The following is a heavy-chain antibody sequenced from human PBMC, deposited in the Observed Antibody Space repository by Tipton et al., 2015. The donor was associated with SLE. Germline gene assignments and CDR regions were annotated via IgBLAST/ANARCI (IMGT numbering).Heavy chain of an antibody. CDR3: ARRVSGIPAAGYDAFDI. V-gene: IGHV4-34*01. D-gene: IGHD6-25*01. J-gene: IGHJ3*02. Sequence: TLSLTCDVNGGSFSGYYWSWIRQSPGKGLEWIGEVNHLGTIYYNASLKSRVTISIDTSKSHFSLKLTSVTAADTAVYYCARRVSGIPAAGYDAFDIWGHGTLVTVSS. CDR1: GGSFSGYY. CDR2: VNHLGTI.